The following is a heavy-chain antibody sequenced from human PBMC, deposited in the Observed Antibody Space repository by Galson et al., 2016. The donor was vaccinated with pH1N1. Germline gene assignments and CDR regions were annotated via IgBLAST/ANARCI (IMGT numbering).Heavy chain of an antibody. CDR2: ISPIFGSI. Sequence: SVKVSCKASGSTFSNSAISWVRQAPGQGLEWMGGISPIFGSINYAQRFQGRLTITADIFTNTAYMDMSGLRFEDTAIYYCATAGPLVREILYYSYAMDVWGQGTTVTVSS. D-gene: IGHD3-10*01. V-gene: IGHV1-69*06. CDR3: ATAGPLVREILYYSYAMDV. J-gene: IGHJ6*02. CDR1: GSTFSNSA.